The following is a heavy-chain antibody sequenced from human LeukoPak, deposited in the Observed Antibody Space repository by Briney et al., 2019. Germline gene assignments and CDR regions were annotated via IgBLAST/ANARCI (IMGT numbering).Heavy chain of an antibody. V-gene: IGHV4-39*01. Sequence: SETLSLTCTVSGGSISSSSYYWGWIRQPPGKGLGGIGHIYHSGTTYYNASLRGRVTISVETSKNQFSLKLSTVTAADTAVYYCASLVYSSGWYSYFDYWGQGALVTVSP. CDR2: IYHSGTT. CDR3: ASLVYSSGWYSYFDY. D-gene: IGHD6-19*01. CDR1: GGSISSSSYY. J-gene: IGHJ4*02.